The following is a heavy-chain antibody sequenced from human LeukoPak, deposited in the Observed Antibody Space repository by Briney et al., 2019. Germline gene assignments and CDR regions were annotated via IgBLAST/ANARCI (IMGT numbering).Heavy chain of an antibody. V-gene: IGHV4-30-2*01. CDR1: GGSISSGGYS. CDR3: ARGVHYGDYGWLLDP. J-gene: IGHJ5*02. CDR2: IYHSGST. Sequence: SQTLSLTCAVSGGSISSGGYSWSWIRQPPGKGLEWIGYIYHSGSTYYNPSLKSRVTISVDRSKNQFSLKLSSVPAADTAVYYCARGVHYGDYGWLLDPWGQGTLVTVSS. D-gene: IGHD4-17*01.